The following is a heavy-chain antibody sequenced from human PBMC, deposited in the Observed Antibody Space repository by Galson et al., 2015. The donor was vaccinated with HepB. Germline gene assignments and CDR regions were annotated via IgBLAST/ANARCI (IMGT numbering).Heavy chain of an antibody. CDR3: ARDLIAAAGPFDY. CDR1: GFTFSSYW. D-gene: IGHD6-13*01. J-gene: IGHJ4*02. CDR2: IKQDGSEK. Sequence: SLRLSCAASGFTFSSYWMSWVRQAPGKGLEWVANIKQDGSEKYYVDSVKGRFTISRDNAKNSLYLQMNSLRAEDTAVYYCARDLIAAAGPFDYWGQGTLVTVSS. V-gene: IGHV3-7*01.